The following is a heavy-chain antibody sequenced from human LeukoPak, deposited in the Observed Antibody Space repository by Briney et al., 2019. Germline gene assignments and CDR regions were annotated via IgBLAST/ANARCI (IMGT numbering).Heavy chain of an antibody. CDR2: IYYSGST. J-gene: IGHJ4*02. D-gene: IGHD6-13*01. CDR1: GGSISSSSYY. Sequence: SETLSLTCTVSGGSISSSSYYWGWIRQPPGKGLEWIGSIYYSGSTYYNPSLKSRVTMSVDTSKNQFSLKLSSVTAADTAVYYCARGGDSSSWEFDYWGQGTLVTVSS. CDR3: ARGGDSSSWEFDY. V-gene: IGHV4-39*07.